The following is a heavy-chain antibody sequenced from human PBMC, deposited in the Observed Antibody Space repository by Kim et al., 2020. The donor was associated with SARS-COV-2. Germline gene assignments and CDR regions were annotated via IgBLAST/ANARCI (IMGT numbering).Heavy chain of an antibody. CDR2: IYYSGST. D-gene: IGHD1-7*01. J-gene: IGHJ6*02. V-gene: IGHV4-31*03. CDR3: ARDGRDYNWNSRHHDVYYYYGMDV. CDR1: GGSISSGGYY. Sequence: SETLSLTCTVSGGSISSGGYYWSWIRQHPGKGLEWIGYIYYSGSTYYNPSLKSRVTLSVDTSKNQFSLKLSSVTAADTAVYYCARDGRDYNWNSRHHDVYYYYGMDVWGQGTTVTVSS.